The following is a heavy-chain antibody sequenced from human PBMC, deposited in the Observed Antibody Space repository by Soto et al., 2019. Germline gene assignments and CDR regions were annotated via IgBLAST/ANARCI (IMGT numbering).Heavy chain of an antibody. Sequence: EVQLVESGGGLVKPGGSLRLSCAASGFTFSSNSMNWVRQAPGKGLEWVSSISSSSAYIYYADSVKGRFTISRDNAKNSLYLLMNSLRAEDTAVYYCARGNCGGNCYYAFDIWGQGTMVTVSS. V-gene: IGHV3-21*01. CDR2: ISSSSAYI. D-gene: IGHD2-21*02. CDR1: GFTFSSNS. CDR3: ARGNCGGNCYYAFDI. J-gene: IGHJ3*02.